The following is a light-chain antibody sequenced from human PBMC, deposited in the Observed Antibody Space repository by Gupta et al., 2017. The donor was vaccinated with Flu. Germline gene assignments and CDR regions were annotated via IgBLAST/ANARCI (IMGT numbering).Light chain of an antibody. CDR3: SSDASSNNWV. CDR1: SNYVGGDNY. J-gene: IGLJ3*02. Sequence: GTITITVTSNYVGGDNYVGCHQQHSVKAHLRIIYEVSNRTAGVTGCFSGSKAGNTAALTVSALQEEDEADYYCSSDASSNNWVFGGGTEFNVL. V-gene: IGLV2-8*01. CDR2: EVS.